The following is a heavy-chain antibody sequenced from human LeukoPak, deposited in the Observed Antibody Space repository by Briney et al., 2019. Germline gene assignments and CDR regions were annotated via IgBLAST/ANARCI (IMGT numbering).Heavy chain of an antibody. D-gene: IGHD3-22*01. Sequence: GGSLRLSCAASGFTFNSYGMQWVRQAPGKGLEWVAVISYDGSNKYYADSVKGRFTISRDNSDNAVYLQMNSLRTADTAVYYCAKGPDTGGYYSLDYWGQGTLVTVSS. V-gene: IGHV3-30*18. CDR1: GFTFNSYG. J-gene: IGHJ4*02. CDR3: AKGPDTGGYYSLDY. CDR2: ISYDGSNK.